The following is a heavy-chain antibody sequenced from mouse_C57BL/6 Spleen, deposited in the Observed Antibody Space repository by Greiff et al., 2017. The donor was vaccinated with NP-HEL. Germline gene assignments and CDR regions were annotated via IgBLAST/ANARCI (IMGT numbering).Heavy chain of an antibody. V-gene: IGHV1-54*01. D-gene: IGHD2-1*01. CDR3: ARSEGYGNYNDYFDY. J-gene: IGHJ2*01. CDR1: GYAFTNYL. Sequence: LQESGAELVRPGTSVKVSCKASGYAFTNYLIEWVKQRPGQGLEWIGVINPGGGGTNYNEKFKGKATLTADKSSSTAYMQLSSLTSEDSAVYFCARSEGYGNYNDYFDYWGQGTTLTVSS. CDR2: INPGGGGT.